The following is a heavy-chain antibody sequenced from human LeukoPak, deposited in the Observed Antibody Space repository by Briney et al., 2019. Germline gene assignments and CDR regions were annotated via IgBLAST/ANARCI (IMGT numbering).Heavy chain of an antibody. CDR2: IYHSGST. CDR1: GGSISSSNW. D-gene: IGHD5-24*01. CDR3: ARAATISDAFDI. V-gene: IGHV4-4*02. J-gene: IGHJ3*02. Sequence: SETLSLTCAVSGGSISSSNWWSWVRQPPGKGLEWIGEIYHSGSTNYNPSLKSRVTISVDKPKNQFSLKLSSVTAADTAVYYCARAATISDAFDIWGQGTMVTVSS.